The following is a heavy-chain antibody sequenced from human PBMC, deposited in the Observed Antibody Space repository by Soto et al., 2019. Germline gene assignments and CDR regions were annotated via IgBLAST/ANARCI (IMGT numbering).Heavy chain of an antibody. CDR3: ARGSYCCCGCCSSLHLFDS. V-gene: IGHV4-31*03. D-gene: IGHD2-15*01. CDR1: RGSISSGGYY. Sequence: NPALTCTVSRGSISSGGYYWTWIRQHPEKGLEWIGYIYYSGSTDYNPSLKSRVTISVDTSKNQFSLILRSVTAADTAVYYCARGSYCCCGCCSSLHLFDSCGQGSQVVASS. J-gene: IGHJ5*01. CDR2: IYYSGST.